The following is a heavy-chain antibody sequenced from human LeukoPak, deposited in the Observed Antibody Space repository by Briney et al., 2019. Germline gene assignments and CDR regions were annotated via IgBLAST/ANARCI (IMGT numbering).Heavy chain of an antibody. CDR3: AKDKKRYYYESSGYPDY. CDR2: ISWNSGSI. J-gene: IGHJ4*02. CDR1: GFTFDDYA. V-gene: IGHV3-9*01. D-gene: IGHD3-22*01. Sequence: GGSLRLSCAASGFTFDDYAMHWVRQAPGKGLEWVSGISWNSGSIGYADSVKGRFTISRDNAKNSLYLQMNSLRAEDTALYYCAKDKKRYYYESSGYPDYWVQGTLVTVSS.